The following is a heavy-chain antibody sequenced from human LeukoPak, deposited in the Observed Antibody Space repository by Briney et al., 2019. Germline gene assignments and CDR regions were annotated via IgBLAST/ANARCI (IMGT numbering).Heavy chain of an antibody. CDR2: IISSSSYI. D-gene: IGHD2-15*01. J-gene: IGHJ4*02. V-gene: IGHV3-21*01. CDR1: GFPFISYS. Sequence: GGSLSLSCAASGFPFISYSMNWVRQAPGKGLEWVSSIISSSSYIHYADSVKGRFTISRDNSKNTLYLQMNSLRAEDTAVYYCARECLTGCSGDDFDYWGQGTLVTVSS. CDR3: ARECLTGCSGDDFDY.